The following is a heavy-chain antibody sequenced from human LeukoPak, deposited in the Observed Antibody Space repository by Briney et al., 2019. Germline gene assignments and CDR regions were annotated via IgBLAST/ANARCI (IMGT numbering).Heavy chain of an antibody. CDR2: ISSSSSYI. Sequence: GGSLRLSCAASGFTFSSYSVNWVRQAPGKGLEWVSSISSSSSYIYYADSVKGRFTISRDNAKNSLYLQMNSLRAEDTAVYYCAREGTAMVSSDYWGQGTLVTVSS. CDR3: AREGTAMVSSDY. D-gene: IGHD5-18*01. CDR1: GFTFSSYS. J-gene: IGHJ4*02. V-gene: IGHV3-21*01.